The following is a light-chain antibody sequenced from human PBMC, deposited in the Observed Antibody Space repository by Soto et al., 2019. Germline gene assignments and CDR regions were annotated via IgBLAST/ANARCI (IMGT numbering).Light chain of an antibody. CDR3: QQFNNWPHT. CDR1: QSFNQK. J-gene: IGKJ2*01. Sequence: EIVLTKSPATLSVSTGESATLSCRASQSFNQKLGCYQHKPGQAPRLLIYVASYRATGIPARFSGSGSGTEDPLTISNLQAEDFSVYYGQQFNNWPHTFGQGTRLEIK. V-gene: IGKV3-15*01. CDR2: VAS.